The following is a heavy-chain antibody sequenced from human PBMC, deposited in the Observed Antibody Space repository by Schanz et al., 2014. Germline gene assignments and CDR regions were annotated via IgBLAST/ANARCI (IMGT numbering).Heavy chain of an antibody. CDR3: AREVGLYDRGWFDP. J-gene: IGHJ5*02. D-gene: IGHD3-22*01. CDR1: GGTFSSDT. V-gene: IGHV1-69*08. CDR2: IVPIAGIT. Sequence: QVHLVQSGAEVKKPGSSVKVSCKASGGTFSSDTFSWVRQAPGQGLEWMGRIVPIAGITNYAQRFQGRVTVTADKSSDTAYMELSSLRSEGTAVYYCAREVGLYDRGWFDPWGQGTLVTVSA.